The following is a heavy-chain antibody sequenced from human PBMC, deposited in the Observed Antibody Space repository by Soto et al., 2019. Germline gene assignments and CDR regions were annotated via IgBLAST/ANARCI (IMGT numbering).Heavy chain of an antibody. CDR3: AKVYYGSGSWDYYGMDV. D-gene: IGHD3-10*01. J-gene: IGHJ6*02. Sequence: PGGSLRLSCAASGFTFSSYAMSWVRQAPGKGLEWVSAISGSGGSTYYADSVKGRFTISRDNSKNTLYPQMNSLRAEDTAVYYCAKVYYGSGSWDYYGMDVWGQGTTVTVSS. V-gene: IGHV3-23*01. CDR2: ISGSGGST. CDR1: GFTFSSYA.